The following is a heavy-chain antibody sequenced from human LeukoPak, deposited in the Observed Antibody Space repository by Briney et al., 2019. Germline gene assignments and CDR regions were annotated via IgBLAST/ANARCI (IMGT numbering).Heavy chain of an antibody. Sequence: PGGSLRLSCAASGFTVSSNYMSWVRQAPGKGLEWVSVICSGGSTYYADSVKGRFTISRDNSKNTLYLQMNSLRAEDTAVYYCARLDHDYGGTYDYWGQGTLVTVSS. J-gene: IGHJ4*02. CDR2: ICSGGST. CDR1: GFTVSSNY. CDR3: ARLDHDYGGTYDY. D-gene: IGHD4-23*01. V-gene: IGHV3-53*01.